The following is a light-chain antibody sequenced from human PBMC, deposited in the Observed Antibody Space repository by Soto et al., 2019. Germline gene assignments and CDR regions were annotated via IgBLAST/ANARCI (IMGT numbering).Light chain of an antibody. CDR3: QQSYSTPPT. CDR2: DAS. J-gene: IGKJ1*01. V-gene: IGKV1-5*01. Sequence: DIQMTQSPSTLSAFVGDRVTITCRASQSVNSWLAWYQQRPGKAPKLLIYDASTLESGVPSRFSGSGSGTEFTLTISSLQPDDFATYYCQQSYSTPPTFGQGTKVDI. CDR1: QSVNSW.